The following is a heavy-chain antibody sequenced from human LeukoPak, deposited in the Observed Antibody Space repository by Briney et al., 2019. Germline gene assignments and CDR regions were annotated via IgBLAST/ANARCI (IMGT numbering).Heavy chain of an antibody. CDR2: IRSKAYGGTT. V-gene: IGHV3-49*03. Sequence: GGSLRLSCTASGFTFGDYAMSWFRRAPGKGLEWVGFIRSKAYGGTTEYAASVKGRFTISRDDSKSIAYLQMNSLKTEDTAVYYCTRLLKGHSSGSFVDYWGQGTLVTVSS. CDR3: TRLLKGHSSGSFVDY. D-gene: IGHD6-19*01. J-gene: IGHJ4*02. CDR1: GFTFGDYA.